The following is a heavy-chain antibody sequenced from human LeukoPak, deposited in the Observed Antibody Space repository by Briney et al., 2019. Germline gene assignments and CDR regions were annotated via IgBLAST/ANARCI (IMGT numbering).Heavy chain of an antibody. D-gene: IGHD3-22*01. Sequence: GGSLRLSCAASGFTFSSYWMSWVRQAPGKGLEWVANIKQDGSEKYYVDSVKGRFTISRDNAKNSLYLQMNSLRAEDTAVYYCARDPDYYDPSGAFDIWGQGTMVTVSS. CDR2: IKQDGSEK. CDR1: GFTFSSYW. J-gene: IGHJ3*02. CDR3: ARDPDYYDPSGAFDI. V-gene: IGHV3-7*01.